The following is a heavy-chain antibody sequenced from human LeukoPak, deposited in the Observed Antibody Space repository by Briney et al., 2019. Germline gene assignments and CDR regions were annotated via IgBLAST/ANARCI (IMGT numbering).Heavy chain of an antibody. D-gene: IGHD3-22*01. Sequence: GESLKISCEGSGYSFTSYWIGWVRQMPGKGLEWMGIIYPGDSDTRYSPSFQGQVTISADKSISTAYLQWSSLKASDTAMYYCARGAGGYYDSSGSPRLYYYYGMDVWGQGTTVTVSS. CDR3: ARGAGGYYDSSGSPRLYYYYGMDV. CDR1: GYSFTSYW. CDR2: IYPGDSDT. V-gene: IGHV5-51*01. J-gene: IGHJ6*02.